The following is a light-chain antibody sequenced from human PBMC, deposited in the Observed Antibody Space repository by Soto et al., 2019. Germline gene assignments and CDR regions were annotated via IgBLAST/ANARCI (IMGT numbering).Light chain of an antibody. CDR2: DVT. CDR3: SSYTSSRTYV. J-gene: IGLJ1*01. V-gene: IGLV2-14*01. CDR1: SSDIGGYNY. Sequence: QSALTQPASVSGSPGQSITISCTGTSSDIGGYNYVSWYQQHPGKAPKLIISDVTNRPSGVSNRFSGSKSGNTASLTISGLQAEDEADYYCSSYTSSRTYVFGSATKVTVL.